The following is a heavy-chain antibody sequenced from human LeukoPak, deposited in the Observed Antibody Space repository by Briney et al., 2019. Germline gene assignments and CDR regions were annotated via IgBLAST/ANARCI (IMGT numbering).Heavy chain of an antibody. CDR1: GYRFTSDW. Sequence: GESLKISCKGSGYRFTSDWIGWVRQMPGKGLEWMGIIYPGDSGTRYSPSFQGQVTISADKSVNTAYLQWSSLKASDTAMYYCARVYSYGSNHYFDYWGQGTLVTVSS. V-gene: IGHV5-51*01. CDR2: IYPGDSGT. D-gene: IGHD5-18*01. CDR3: ARVYSYGSNHYFDY. J-gene: IGHJ4*02.